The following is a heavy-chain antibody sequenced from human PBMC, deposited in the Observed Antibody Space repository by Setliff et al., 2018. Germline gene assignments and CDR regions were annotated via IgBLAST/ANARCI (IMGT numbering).Heavy chain of an antibody. CDR3: ARVSRSYGLPLDY. V-gene: IGHV3-11*04. J-gene: IGHJ4*02. D-gene: IGHD5-18*01. CDR1: GFTFSDYY. Sequence: GGSLRLSCAASGFTFSDYYMSWIRQAPGKGLEWVSYISSSGSTIYYAGSVKGRFTISRDNAKNSLYLQMNSLRAEDTAVYYCARVSRSYGLPLDYWGQGTLVTVSS. CDR2: ISSSGSTI.